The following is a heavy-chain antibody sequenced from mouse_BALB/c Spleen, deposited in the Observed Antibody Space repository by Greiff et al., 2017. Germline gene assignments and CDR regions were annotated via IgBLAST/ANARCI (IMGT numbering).Heavy chain of an antibody. Sequence: EVKLMESGPGLVKPSQSLSLTCSVTGYSITSGYYWNWIRQFPGNKLEWMGYISYDGSNNYNPSLKNRISITRDTSKNQFFLKLNSVTTEDTATYYCARITGLHFDYWGQGTTLTVSS. V-gene: IGHV3-6*02. CDR2: ISYDGSN. D-gene: IGHD4-1*01. CDR1: GYSITSGYY. J-gene: IGHJ2*01. CDR3: ARITGLHFDY.